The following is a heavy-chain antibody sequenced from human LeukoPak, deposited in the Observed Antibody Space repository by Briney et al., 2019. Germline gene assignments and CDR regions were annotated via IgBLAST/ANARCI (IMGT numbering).Heavy chain of an antibody. CDR3: ARAVEATQGGHYYYYYMDV. V-gene: IGHV4-59*01. J-gene: IGHJ6*03. CDR1: GGSISTYY. CDR2: IYYSGST. D-gene: IGHD1-26*01. Sequence: SETLSLTCTVSGGSISTYYWTWIRQPPGKGLEWIGNIYYSGSTNYNPSLKSRVTISLDTSKNQFSLKLTSLTAADTAVYYCARAVEATQGGHYYYYYMDVWGKGATVTVSS.